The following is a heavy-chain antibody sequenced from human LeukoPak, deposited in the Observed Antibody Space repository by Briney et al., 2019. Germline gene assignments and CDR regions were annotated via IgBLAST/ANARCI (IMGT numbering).Heavy chain of an antibody. J-gene: IGHJ3*02. D-gene: IGHD3-3*01. V-gene: IGHV3-74*01. CDR3: AREADYDFWSGYYAFDI. Sequence: GGSLRLSCGASGFTFSRTWMHWVRQAPGKGLVCVSRINSDGTSTVYADSVKGRFTISRDNAKNSLYLQMNSLRAEDTAVYYCAREADYDFWSGYYAFDIWGQGTMVTVSS. CDR2: INSDGTST. CDR1: GFTFSRTW.